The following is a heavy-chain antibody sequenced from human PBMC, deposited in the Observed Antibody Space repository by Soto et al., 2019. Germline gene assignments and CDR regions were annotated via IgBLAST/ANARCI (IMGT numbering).Heavy chain of an antibody. D-gene: IGHD3-9*01. V-gene: IGHV3-30-3*01. CDR3: ARVPIYDILTGYYIPHYYYAMGV. CDR1: GFTFCIYV. CDR2: ISYDGSNK. Sequence: GWSLRLACASSGFTFCIYVMHGVRHAPGKRLEWVAVISYDGSNKYYADAVKGRFTISRDNSKNTLYLQMNSLRAEDTAVYYCARVPIYDILTGYYIPHYYYAMGVWGQGTTVTVSS. J-gene: IGHJ6*02.